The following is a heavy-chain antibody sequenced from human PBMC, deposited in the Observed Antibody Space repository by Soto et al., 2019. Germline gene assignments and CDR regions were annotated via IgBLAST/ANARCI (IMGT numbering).Heavy chain of an antibody. CDR1: SGSFSGYY. V-gene: IGHV4-34*01. D-gene: IGHD3-22*01. CDR2: ISHSGST. CDR3: ARGYESSRRYLPLLGY. Sequence: QVQLQQWGAGLLKPSETLSLRCVVNSGSFSGYYWTWIRQTPGKGLEWIGEISHSGSTNYTPSLMSRVTMSADTSKHQFALRLSSVTAADTALYFCARGYESSRRYLPLLGYWCQGTLVTVSS. J-gene: IGHJ4*02.